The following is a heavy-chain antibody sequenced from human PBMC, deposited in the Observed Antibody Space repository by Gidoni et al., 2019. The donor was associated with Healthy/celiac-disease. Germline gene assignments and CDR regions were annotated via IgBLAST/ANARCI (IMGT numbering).Heavy chain of an antibody. V-gene: IGHV3-33*01. J-gene: IGHJ4*02. CDR2: IWYDGSNK. D-gene: IGHD1-26*01. Sequence: QVQLVESGGGVVQPGRSLRLSCAASGFTFSSYGMHWVRQAPGKGLEGVAVIWYDGSNKYYADSVKGRFTISRDNSKNTLYLQMNSLRAEDTAVYYCARDLRELLDYWGQGTLVTVSS. CDR1: GFTFSSYG. CDR3: ARDLRELLDY.